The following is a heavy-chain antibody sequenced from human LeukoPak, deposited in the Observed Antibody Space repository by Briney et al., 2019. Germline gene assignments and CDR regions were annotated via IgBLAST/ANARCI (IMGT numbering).Heavy chain of an antibody. V-gene: IGHV3-43*02. CDR1: GFTFRDFS. Sequence: GSLRLSCTVSGFTFRDFSMHWVRQPPGKGLQWVGLVSGDGGVTHYPDSVKGRFTISRDNNQNSLYLQMNSLTVEDSAFYYCAKGNNTISFNFDCWGQGTLVTVSS. D-gene: IGHD2-2*01. CDR2: VSGDGGVT. CDR3: AKGNNTISFNFDC. J-gene: IGHJ4*02.